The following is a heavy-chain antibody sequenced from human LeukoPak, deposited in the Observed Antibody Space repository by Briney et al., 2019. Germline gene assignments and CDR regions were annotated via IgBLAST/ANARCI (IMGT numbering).Heavy chain of an antibody. J-gene: IGHJ4*02. CDR2: IIQDGSVT. Sequence: GGSLRLSCVSSGITFSNYYMHWVRQVPGEVLVWVSHIIQDGSVTSYADSVKGRFTISRDNSKNTLYLQMNSLRAEDTAVYYCAKDDYGDYFGFDYWGQGTLVTVSS. CDR1: GITFSNYY. V-gene: IGHV3-74*01. CDR3: AKDDYGDYFGFDY. D-gene: IGHD4-17*01.